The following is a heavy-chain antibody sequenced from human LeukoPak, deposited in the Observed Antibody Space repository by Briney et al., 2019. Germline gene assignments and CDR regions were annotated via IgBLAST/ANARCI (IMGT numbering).Heavy chain of an antibody. Sequence: GESLKISCKHSGYSFTSYWIGWLLQMPGKGLEWMGRIDPSDSYTNYSPSSQGHVTISADKSISTAYLQWSSLKASDTAMYYCASETLDTAMENYWGQGTLVTVSS. CDR1: GYSFTSYW. CDR2: IDPSDSYT. CDR3: ASETLDTAMENY. D-gene: IGHD5-18*01. V-gene: IGHV5-10-1*01. J-gene: IGHJ4*02.